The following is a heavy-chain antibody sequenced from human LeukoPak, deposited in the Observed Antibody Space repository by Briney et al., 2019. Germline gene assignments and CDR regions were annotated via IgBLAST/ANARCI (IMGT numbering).Heavy chain of an antibody. J-gene: IGHJ4*02. V-gene: IGHV3-30-3*01. CDR2: ISYDGSNK. D-gene: IGHD7-27*01. Sequence: GGSLRLSCAASGFTFSSYAMHWVRQAPGKGLEWVAVISYDGSNKYYADSVKGRFTISRDNSKNTLYLQMNSLRAEDTAVYYCARDRNWGFFDYWGQGTLVTVSS. CDR1: GFTFSSYA. CDR3: ARDRNWGFFDY.